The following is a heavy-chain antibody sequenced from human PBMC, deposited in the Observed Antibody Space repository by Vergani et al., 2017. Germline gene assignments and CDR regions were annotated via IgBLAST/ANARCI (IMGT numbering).Heavy chain of an antibody. CDR1: GGTFSSYA. Sequence: QVQLVQSGAEVKKPGSSVKVSCKASGGTFSSYAISWVRQAPGQGLEWMGGIIPIFGTANYAQKFQGRVTITADESTSTAYMELSSLRSEDTAVYYCARGLTSGDNCGGDCYQPRGYYYYGMDVWGQGTTVTVS. CDR3: ARGLTSGDNCGGDCYQPRGYYYYGMDV. CDR2: IIPIFGTA. D-gene: IGHD2-21*02. J-gene: IGHJ6*02. V-gene: IGHV1-69*12.